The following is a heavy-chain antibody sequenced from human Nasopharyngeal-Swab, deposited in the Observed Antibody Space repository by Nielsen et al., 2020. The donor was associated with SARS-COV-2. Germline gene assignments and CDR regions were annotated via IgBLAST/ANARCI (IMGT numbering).Heavy chain of an antibody. CDR1: GFTFSSYA. V-gene: IGHV3-23*01. CDR3: AKTYDYVWGSYSMYYGMDV. D-gene: IGHD3-16*01. CDR2: ISGSGGST. J-gene: IGHJ6*02. Sequence: GGSLRLSCAASGFTFSSYAMSWVRQAPGKGLEWVSAISGSGGSTYYADSVKGRFTISRGNSKNTLYLQMNSLRAEDTAVYYCAKTYDYVWGSYSMYYGMDVWGQGTTVTVSS.